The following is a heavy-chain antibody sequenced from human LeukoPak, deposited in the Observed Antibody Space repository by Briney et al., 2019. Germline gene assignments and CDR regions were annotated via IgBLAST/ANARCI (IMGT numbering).Heavy chain of an antibody. Sequence: VGSLRLSCAASGFTFSTYAMSWVRQAPGKGLEWVSTIYYSGGNTYSADSVKGRFTISRDNAKNTLYLQMNSLRAEDTAVYYCAKDQGQAVVPRRFDYWGQGTLVTVSS. CDR3: AKDQGQAVVPRRFDY. CDR1: GFTFSTYA. J-gene: IGHJ4*02. CDR2: IYYSGGNT. D-gene: IGHD2-15*01. V-gene: IGHV3-23*01.